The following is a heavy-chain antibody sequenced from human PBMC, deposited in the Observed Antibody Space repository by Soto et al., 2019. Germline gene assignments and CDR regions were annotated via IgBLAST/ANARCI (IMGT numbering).Heavy chain of an antibody. J-gene: IGHJ4*02. Sequence: SETLSLTCTVSGGSISSSSYYWGWIRQPPGKGLEWIGSIYYSGSTYYNPSLKSRVTISVDTSKNQFSLKLSSVTAADTAVYYCALRFLEWGTFDYWGQRTLVIVSS. CDR2: IYYSGST. D-gene: IGHD3-3*01. V-gene: IGHV4-39*01. CDR3: ALRFLEWGTFDY. CDR1: GGSISSSSYY.